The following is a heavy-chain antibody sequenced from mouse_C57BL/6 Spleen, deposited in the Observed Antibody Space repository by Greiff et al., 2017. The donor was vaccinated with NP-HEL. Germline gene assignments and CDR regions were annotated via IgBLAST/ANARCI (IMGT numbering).Heavy chain of an antibody. J-gene: IGHJ1*03. CDR1: GYSITSGYY. D-gene: IGHD1-1*01. Sequence: VQLQQSGPGLVKPSQSLSLTCSVTGYSITSGYYWNWIRQFPGNKLEWMGYISYDGSNNYNPSLKNRISITRDTSKNQFFLKLNSVTTEDTATYYCAREGGSSPHWYFDVWGTGTTVTVSS. CDR3: AREGGSSPHWYFDV. CDR2: ISYDGSN. V-gene: IGHV3-6*01.